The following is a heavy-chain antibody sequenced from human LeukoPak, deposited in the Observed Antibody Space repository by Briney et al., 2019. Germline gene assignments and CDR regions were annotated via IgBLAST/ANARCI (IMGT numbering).Heavy chain of an antibody. CDR3: ARRDPTVTGHGWYFDL. CDR2: IYYSGST. J-gene: IGHJ2*01. D-gene: IGHD4-17*01. Sequence: PSETLSLTCTVSGGSISSYYWSWIRQPPGKGLEWIGYIYYSGSTNYNPSLKSRVTISVDTSKNQFSLKLSSVTAADTAVYYCARRDPTVTGHGWYFDLWGRGTLVTVSS. V-gene: IGHV4-59*08. CDR1: GGSISSYY.